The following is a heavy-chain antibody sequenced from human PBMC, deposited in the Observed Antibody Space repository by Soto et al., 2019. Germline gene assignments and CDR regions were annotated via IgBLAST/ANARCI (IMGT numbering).Heavy chain of an antibody. CDR1: GYSFTGYN. CDR3: AREGSSSSEYFQH. J-gene: IGHJ1*01. D-gene: IGHD6-6*01. Sequence: QVLLVRSGAEVKKPGASVKVSCKASGYSFTGYNMHWVRQAPGQGLEWMGWINPNSGGANYAQKFQDRVTMTRDTSITTAYMELSRLTSDDTAVYYCAREGSSSSEYFQHWGQGTLVTVSS. CDR2: INPNSGGA. V-gene: IGHV1-2*02.